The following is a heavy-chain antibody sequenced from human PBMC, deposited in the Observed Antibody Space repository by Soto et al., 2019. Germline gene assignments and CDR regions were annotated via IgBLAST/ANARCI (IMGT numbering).Heavy chain of an antibody. D-gene: IGHD1-26*01. V-gene: IGHV5-10-1*01. CDR1: GYSCTSYW. Sequence: GEFLKISCKGSGYSCTSYWISWVRQMPGKGREWMCGMDPSDSYTPYSPSFQDHLTISADNSISPAYLKLSSLKASDTAMYYCARHIIVGATINWFDPWGQGTLVTVSS. CDR2: MDPSDSYT. J-gene: IGHJ5*02. CDR3: ARHIIVGATINWFDP.